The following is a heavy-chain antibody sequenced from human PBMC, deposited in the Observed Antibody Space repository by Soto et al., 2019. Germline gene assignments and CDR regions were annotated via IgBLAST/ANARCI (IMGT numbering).Heavy chain of an antibody. CDR1: GFTFSRNA. V-gene: IGHV3-23*01. Sequence: EVQLLESGGGLVQPGGSLRLSCAASGFTFSRNAMSWGRQAPGKGLEWVSGISGGGGATYYADSVKGRFTISRDNSKNTLYLQMNSLRAEDTAIYYCAKSEPYGSGSYYFDYWGQGTLVTVSS. CDR2: ISGGGGAT. D-gene: IGHD1-26*01. CDR3: AKSEPYGSGSYYFDY. J-gene: IGHJ4*02.